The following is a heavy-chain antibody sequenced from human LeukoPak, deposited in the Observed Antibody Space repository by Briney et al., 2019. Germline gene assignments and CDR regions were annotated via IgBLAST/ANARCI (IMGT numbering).Heavy chain of an antibody. J-gene: IGHJ4*02. V-gene: IGHV3-48*02. CDR2: VSAATGTI. D-gene: IGHD6-19*01. Sequence: GGSLRLSCAASGFTFSSYGMSWVRQAPGRGLEWVSYVSAATGTIYYADSVKGRFTISRDTAGNSLYLQMNSLRDEDTAVYFCARNPGWACFDSWGQGALLTVSS. CDR3: ARNPGWACFDS. CDR1: GFTFSSYG.